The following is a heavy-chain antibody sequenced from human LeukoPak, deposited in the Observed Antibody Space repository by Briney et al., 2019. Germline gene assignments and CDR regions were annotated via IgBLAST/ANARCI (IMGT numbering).Heavy chain of an antibody. CDR1: GYSFANYW. D-gene: IGHD1-1*01. V-gene: IGHV5-51*01. J-gene: IGHJ4*02. Sequence: GESLKISCQGSGYSFANYWIGWVRQLPGKGLEWMGIIYPGESDTRYNPSLQGQLTVSADNSISTAYLQWNSLTASDTAMYYCARSTTLTGDFDYWGQGTPVTVSS. CDR2: IYPGESDT. CDR3: ARSTTLTGDFDY.